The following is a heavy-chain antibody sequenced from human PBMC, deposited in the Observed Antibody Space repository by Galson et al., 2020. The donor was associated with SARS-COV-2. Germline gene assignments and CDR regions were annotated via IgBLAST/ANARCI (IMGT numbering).Heavy chain of an antibody. CDR1: GFTFSNAW. V-gene: IGHV3-15*01. Sequence: GGSLRLSCAASGFTFSNAWMSWVRQAPGKGLEWVGRIKSKTDGGTTDYAAPVKGRFTISRDDSKNTLYLQMNSLKTEDTAVYYCTTGLSVGELQFDYWGQGTLVTVSS. D-gene: IGHD1-26*01. J-gene: IGHJ4*02. CDR2: IKSKTDGGTT. CDR3: TTGLSVGELQFDY.